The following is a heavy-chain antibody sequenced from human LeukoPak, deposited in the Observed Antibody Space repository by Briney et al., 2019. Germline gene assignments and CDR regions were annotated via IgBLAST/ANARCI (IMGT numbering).Heavy chain of an antibody. D-gene: IGHD5-18*01. CDR2: INHSGST. CDR3: ARSRGYSYGYDAFDI. J-gene: IGHJ3*02. Sequence: SETLSLTCAVYGGSFSGYYWSWIRQPPGKGLEWIGEINHSGSTNYNPSLKSRVTISVDTSKNQFSLKLSSVTAADTAVYYCARSRGYSYGYDAFDIWGQGTMVTVPS. V-gene: IGHV4-34*01. CDR1: GGSFSGYY.